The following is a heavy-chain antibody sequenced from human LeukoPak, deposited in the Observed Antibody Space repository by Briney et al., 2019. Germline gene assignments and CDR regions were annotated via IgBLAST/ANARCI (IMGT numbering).Heavy chain of an antibody. CDR1: GYTFTSYG. CDR3: ASGVYSSGWYTPGLDY. CDR2: ISAYNGNT. Sequence: ASGKVSCKASGYTFTSYGISWVRQAPGQGLEWMGWISAYNGNTNYAQKLQGRVTMTTDTSTSTAYMELRSLRSDDTAVYYCASGVYSSGWYTPGLDYWGQGTLVTVSS. J-gene: IGHJ4*02. V-gene: IGHV1-18*01. D-gene: IGHD6-19*01.